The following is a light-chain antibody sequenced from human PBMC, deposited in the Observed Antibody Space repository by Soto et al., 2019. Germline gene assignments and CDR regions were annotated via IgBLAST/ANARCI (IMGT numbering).Light chain of an antibody. J-gene: IGKJ2*01. CDR2: KAS. Sequence: DIQMTQSPSTLSASVGDRVTITCRASQSISTWLAWYQQKPGTAPKLLIYKASTLESGVPSRFSGSRSGTDFTLTVSSLQPDDFATYYCQQYNDSFTYTFGQGTKLEIK. CDR1: QSISTW. CDR3: QQYNDSFTYT. V-gene: IGKV1-5*03.